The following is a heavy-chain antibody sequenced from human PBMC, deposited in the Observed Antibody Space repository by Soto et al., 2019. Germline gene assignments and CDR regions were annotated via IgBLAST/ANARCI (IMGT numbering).Heavy chain of an antibody. V-gene: IGHV1-2*02. CDR3: ARGGGVGVAGSAAFDM. CDR2: INPATGAA. Sequence: QLHLVQSGAVVKKPGASVTVSCSASGYPVTAYYMHWVRQAPGRGPEWMGGINPATGAAKYTQTGQGRATLGRAASTSTVIMELSALTSEDTAFFSCARGGGVGVAGSAAFDMWGQGTLVTVSS. J-gene: IGHJ3*02. CDR1: GYPVTAYY. D-gene: IGHD3-3*01.